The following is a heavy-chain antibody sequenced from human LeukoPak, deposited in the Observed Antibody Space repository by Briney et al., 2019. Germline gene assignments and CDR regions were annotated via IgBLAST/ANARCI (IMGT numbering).Heavy chain of an antibody. CDR1: GYTFTSYG. CDR3: ARAGRYGSGSYYSY. D-gene: IGHD3-10*01. CDR2: ISAYNGNT. J-gene: IGHJ4*02. V-gene: IGHV1-18*01. Sequence: ASVKVSCKASGYTFTSYGISWVRQAPGQGLEWMGWISAYNGNTNYAQKLQGRVTMTTDSSTSTAYMGLRSLRSDDTAVYYCARAGRYGSGSYYSYWGQGTLVTVSS.